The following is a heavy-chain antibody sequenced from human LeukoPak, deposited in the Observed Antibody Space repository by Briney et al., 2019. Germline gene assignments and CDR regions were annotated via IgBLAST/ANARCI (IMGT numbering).Heavy chain of an antibody. CDR2: INGYGSST. Sequence: GGSLRLSCAASGLTFVSYWMHWVRQAAGKGLVWVSRINGYGSSTDFADSVKGRFTISRDNAKNTLYLQLNSLSAEETAASFCARDAPGNTALDYWGQGALVTVSS. V-gene: IGHV3-74*01. J-gene: IGHJ4*02. D-gene: IGHD5-18*01. CDR3: ARDAPGNTALDY. CDR1: GLTFVSYW.